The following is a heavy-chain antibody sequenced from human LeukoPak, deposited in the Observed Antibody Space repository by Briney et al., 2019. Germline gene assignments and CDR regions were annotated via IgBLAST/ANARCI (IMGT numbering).Heavy chain of an antibody. V-gene: IGHV3-23*01. J-gene: IGHJ4*02. Sequence: GGSLRLSCAASGFTFSDYAMSWVRQAPGKGLEWLSVISGGSSGSTYYADSVTGRFTVSRDNSKNTVDLQMNNLRVDDTAIHYCAKDHANTPVVTSWGQGILVSASS. CDR2: ISGGSSGST. D-gene: IGHD2-21*02. CDR3: AKDHANTPVVTS. CDR1: GFTFSDYA.